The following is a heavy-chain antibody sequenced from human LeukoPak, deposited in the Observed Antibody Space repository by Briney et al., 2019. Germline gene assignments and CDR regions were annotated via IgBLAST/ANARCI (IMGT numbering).Heavy chain of an antibody. J-gene: IGHJ5*02. V-gene: IGHV1-69*06. D-gene: IGHD2-2*01. Sequence: SVKVSCKASGYTFTSYGISWVRQAPGQGLEWMGGIIPIFDTANYAQKFQGRVTITADKSTSTAYMELSSLRSEDTAVYYCAKESDTVVVPAGNWFDPWGQGTLVTVSS. CDR2: IIPIFDTA. CDR1: GYTFTSYG. CDR3: AKESDTVVVPAGNWFDP.